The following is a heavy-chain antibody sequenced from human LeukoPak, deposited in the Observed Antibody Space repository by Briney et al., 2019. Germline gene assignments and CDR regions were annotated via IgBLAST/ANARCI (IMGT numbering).Heavy chain of an antibody. CDR2: IYYSGST. V-gene: IGHV4-39*07. CDR3: ARDAAHVLGGIPYYYYMDV. J-gene: IGHJ6*03. CDR1: GGSISSSSYY. Sequence: SETLSLTCTVSGGSISSSSYYWGWIRQPPGKGLEWIGSIYYSGSTYYNPSLKSRVTISVDTSKNQFSLKLSSVTAADTAVYYCARDAAHVLGGIPYYYYMDVWGKGTTVTISS. D-gene: IGHD3-16*01.